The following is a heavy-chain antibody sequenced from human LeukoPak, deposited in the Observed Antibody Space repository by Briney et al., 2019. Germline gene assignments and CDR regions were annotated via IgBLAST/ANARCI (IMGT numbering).Heavy chain of an antibody. CDR2: IYYDGRNK. D-gene: IGHD3-3*01. Sequence: AGGSLRLSCAASGFTFSSYGMHWVRQAPGKGLEWLALIYYDGRNKNYADSVKGRFIISRDNSKNTLYLQMNSLRAEDTAVYYCAKGLITIFGVADDDYWGQGTLVTVSS. V-gene: IGHV3-33*06. CDR3: AKGLITIFGVADDDY. CDR1: GFTFSSYG. J-gene: IGHJ4*02.